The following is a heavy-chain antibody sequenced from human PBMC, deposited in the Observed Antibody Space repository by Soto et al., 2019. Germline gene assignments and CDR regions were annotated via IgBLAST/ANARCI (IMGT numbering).Heavy chain of an antibody. V-gene: IGHV3-30*18. CDR3: AKDNPPSLDYYYDSSGYYDY. Sequence: PGGSLRLSCAASGFTFSTYGMHWVRQAAGKGLGWVAVIAYDGSNKYYADSVKGRFTISRDNSKNTLYLQMHSLRAEDTAVYYCAKDNPPSLDYYYDSSGYYDYWGQGTLVTVSS. J-gene: IGHJ4*02. D-gene: IGHD3-22*01. CDR1: GFTFSTYG. CDR2: IAYDGSNK.